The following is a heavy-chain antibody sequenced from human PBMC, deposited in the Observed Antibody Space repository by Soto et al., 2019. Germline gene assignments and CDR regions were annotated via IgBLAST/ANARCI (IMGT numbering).Heavy chain of an antibody. V-gene: IGHV3-23*01. CDR1: GFPFGNYA. Sequence: GGSPRLSCAASGFPFGNYAMSWVRQAPGKGLEWISGISGGGHGTNYADSVKGRFTISRDNSRNTLYLQMNSLRVEDTAVYYCAKDPRLQLGFWGQGTLVTVSS. CDR3: AKDPRLQLGF. J-gene: IGHJ4*02. D-gene: IGHD1-1*01. CDR2: ISGGGHGT.